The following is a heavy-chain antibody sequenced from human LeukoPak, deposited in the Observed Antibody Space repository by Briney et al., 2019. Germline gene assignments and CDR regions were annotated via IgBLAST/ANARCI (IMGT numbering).Heavy chain of an antibody. V-gene: IGHV1-24*01. CDR1: GYTLTELS. CDR3: ARTYYYDSSGYPAPNYYYGMDV. Sequence: ASVKVSCKVSGYTLTELSMHWVRQAPGKGLEWMGGFDPEDGETIYAQKFQGRVTMTEDTSTDTAYMELSSLRSEDTAVYYCARTYYYDSSGYPAPNYYYGMDVWGQGTTVTVSS. J-gene: IGHJ6*02. D-gene: IGHD3-22*01. CDR2: FDPEDGET.